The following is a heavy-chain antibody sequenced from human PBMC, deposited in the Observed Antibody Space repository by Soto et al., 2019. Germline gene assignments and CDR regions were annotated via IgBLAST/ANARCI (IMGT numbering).Heavy chain of an antibody. Sequence: QLQLQESGSGLVKPSQNLSVTCAVSGGSISSGGYSWSWIRQPPGKGLEWIGYIYHSGSTYYNPSLKSRVTISVDRSKNQFSLKLSSVTAADTAVYFCARASTTVTTLDYWGQGSLVTVSS. CDR3: ARASTTVTTLDY. CDR1: GGSISSGGYS. CDR2: IYHSGST. J-gene: IGHJ4*02. V-gene: IGHV4-30-2*01. D-gene: IGHD4-17*01.